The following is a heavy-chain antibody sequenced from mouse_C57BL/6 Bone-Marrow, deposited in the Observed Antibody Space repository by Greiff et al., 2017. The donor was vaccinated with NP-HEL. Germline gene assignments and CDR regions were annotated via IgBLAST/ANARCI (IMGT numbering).Heavy chain of an antibody. CDR3: ASDDYCAMDY. Sequence: VQLQQSGAELMKPGASVKLSCKATGYTFTGYWIEWVKQRPGHGLEWIGEVLPGSGSTNYTEKFKGKATFTADTSSNTAYMQLSSLTTEDSAIYFCASDDYCAMDYWGQGTSVTVSS. CDR2: VLPGSGST. J-gene: IGHJ4*01. V-gene: IGHV1-9*01. CDR1: GYTFTGYW.